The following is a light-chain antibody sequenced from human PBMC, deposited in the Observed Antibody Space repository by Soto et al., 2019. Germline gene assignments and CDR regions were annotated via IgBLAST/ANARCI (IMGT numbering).Light chain of an antibody. CDR3: AAWDDRLSGWV. CDR2: SNS. CDR1: SSNIGSNT. Sequence: QSVLTQPPSASGSPGQRVTISCSGSSSNIGSNTVNWYQQLPGTAPKLLMYSNSQRPSGVPDRFSGSKSGTSASLAISGLQSEVEADYYCAAWDDRLSGWVFGGGTKLTVL. V-gene: IGLV1-44*01. J-gene: IGLJ3*02.